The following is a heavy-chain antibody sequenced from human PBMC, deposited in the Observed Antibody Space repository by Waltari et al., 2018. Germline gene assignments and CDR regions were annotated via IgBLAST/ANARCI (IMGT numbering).Heavy chain of an antibody. CDR3: ARDGGVSTTRWYLDL. CDR1: GIPFDAHG. Sequence: EMQLVESGGDLVQPGKSLRLSCVVSGIPFDAHGMHWVRQAPGKGLEWVSGVSWNSDDIAYADSVKGRFTVSRDNAKNTLYLEMNRLTVDDTGLYYCARDGGVSTTRWYLDLWGRGTLVTVSS. D-gene: IGHD3-16*01. CDR2: VSWNSDDI. J-gene: IGHJ2*01. V-gene: IGHV3-9*01.